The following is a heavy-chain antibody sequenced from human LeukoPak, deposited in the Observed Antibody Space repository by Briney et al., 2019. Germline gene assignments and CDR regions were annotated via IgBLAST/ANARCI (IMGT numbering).Heavy chain of an antibody. CDR3: ARDPVDCTNGVCYNYFDY. Sequence: ASVKVSCKASGYTFPTYAMHWVRQAPGQRLEWMGWINAGNGNTKYSQKFQGRVTITRDTSASTAYMELSSLRSEDTAAYYCARDPVDCTNGVCYNYFDYWGQGTLVTVSS. J-gene: IGHJ4*02. CDR2: INAGNGNT. D-gene: IGHD2-8*01. CDR1: GYTFPTYA. V-gene: IGHV1-3*01.